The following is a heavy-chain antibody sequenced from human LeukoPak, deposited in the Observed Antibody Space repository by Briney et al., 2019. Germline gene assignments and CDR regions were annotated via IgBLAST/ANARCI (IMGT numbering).Heavy chain of an antibody. J-gene: IGHJ4*02. CDR2: ISYDGSNK. CDR1: GFTFSSYA. D-gene: IGHD3-3*01. CDR3: ARDRDSTTYYDFWSGYLPFDY. V-gene: IGHV3-30-3*01. Sequence: GRSLRLSCAASGFTFSSYAMHWVRQAPGKGLEWVAVISYDGSNKYYADSVKGRFTISRDNSKNTLYLQMNSLRAEDTAVYYCARDRDSTTYYDFWSGYLPFDYWGQGTLVTVSS.